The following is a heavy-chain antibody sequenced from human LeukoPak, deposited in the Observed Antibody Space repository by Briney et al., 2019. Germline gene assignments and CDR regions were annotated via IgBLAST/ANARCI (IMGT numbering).Heavy chain of an antibody. J-gene: IGHJ3*02. CDR1: GFTFSSYS. CDR2: ISSSSSTI. CDR3: ARVSRADAFDI. V-gene: IGHV3-48*01. Sequence: PGGSLRLSCAASGFTFSSYSMNWVRQAPGKGLEWVSYISSSSSTIYYADSVKGRFTISRDNAKNSLYLQMNSLRAEDTAVYYCARVSRADAFDIWGQGTMVTVSS.